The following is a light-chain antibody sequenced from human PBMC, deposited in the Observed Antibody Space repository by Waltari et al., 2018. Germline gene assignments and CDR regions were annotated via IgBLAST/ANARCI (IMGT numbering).Light chain of an antibody. Sequence: QSVLTQPPSMSGTPGQRVTISCSGSSSNIERNTVNWYQQVPGTAPKVLIYRNNQRPSGVPDRFSGSTAGTSASLAISGLQSEDEADYHCAAWDDSLGGPVFGGGTTLTVL. CDR2: RNN. CDR3: AAWDDSLGGPV. CDR1: SSNIERNT. V-gene: IGLV1-44*01. J-gene: IGLJ2*01.